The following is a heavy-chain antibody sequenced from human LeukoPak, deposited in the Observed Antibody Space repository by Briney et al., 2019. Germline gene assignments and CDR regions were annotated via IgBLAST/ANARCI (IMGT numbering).Heavy chain of an antibody. V-gene: IGHV4-34*01. CDR1: GGSFSGYY. Sequence: PSESLSLTCAVYGGSFSGYYWSWIRQPPGKGLEWIGEINHSGSTNYNPSLKSRVTISVDTSKNQFSLKLSSVTAADTAVYYCARRGYYYYYYMDVWGKGTTVTVSS. J-gene: IGHJ6*03. CDR2: INHSGST. CDR3: ARRGYYYYYYMDV.